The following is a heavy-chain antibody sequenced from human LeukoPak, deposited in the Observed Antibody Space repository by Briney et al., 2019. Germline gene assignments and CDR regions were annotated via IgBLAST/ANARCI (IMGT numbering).Heavy chain of an antibody. D-gene: IGHD3-10*01. V-gene: IGHV4-59*01. CDR1: GGSISSYY. CDR2: IYYSGST. Sequence: RSSETLSLTRTVSGGSISSYYWSWIRQPPGKGLEWIGYIYYSGSTNYNPSLKSRVTISVDTSKNQFSLKLSSVTAADTAVYYCARDPRGSGTDYWGQGTLVTVSS. CDR3: ARDPRGSGTDY. J-gene: IGHJ4*02.